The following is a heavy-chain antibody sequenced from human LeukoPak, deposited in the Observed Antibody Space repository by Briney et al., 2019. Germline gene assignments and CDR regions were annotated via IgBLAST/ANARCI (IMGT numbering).Heavy chain of an antibody. Sequence: GGSLRLSCAASGFSVSSNYMSWVRQAPGKGLEWVSVIRSGGRAYYADSVKGRFTTSRDNSKNTLDLQMNSLSVEDTAVYYCVGAETITMVRGASGDVWGQGTTVTVSS. CDR2: IRSGGRA. J-gene: IGHJ6*02. D-gene: IGHD3-10*01. V-gene: IGHV3-66*02. CDR1: GFSVSSNY. CDR3: VGAETITMVRGASGDV.